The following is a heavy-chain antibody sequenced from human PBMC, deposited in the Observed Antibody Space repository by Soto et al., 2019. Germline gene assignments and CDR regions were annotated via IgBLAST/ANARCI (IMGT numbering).Heavy chain of an antibody. D-gene: IGHD1-1*01. CDR1: GYTFTSYD. V-gene: IGHV1-46*03. Sequence: ASVKVSCKASGYTFTSYDIHWVRRAPGQGLEWMGIINSGGGSTSYAQKFQGRVTMTRDTSTSTVYMELSSLRSEDTAVYYCAGDKTGTTSDFDSWGQGTMVTVSS. J-gene: IGHJ3*02. CDR2: INSGGGST. CDR3: AGDKTGTTSDFDS.